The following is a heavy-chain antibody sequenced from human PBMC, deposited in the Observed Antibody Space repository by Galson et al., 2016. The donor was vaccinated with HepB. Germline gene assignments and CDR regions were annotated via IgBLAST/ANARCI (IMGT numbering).Heavy chain of an antibody. CDR1: GYSFTSYW. CDR3: ARRQFTAYGLDV. Sequence: QSGAEVTKPGESLKISCKGSGYSFTSYWVGWVRQRPGKGLEWMGIIYPGDSDTRYSPSFEGQVTISADKSTATAYLHWTSLKASDTAIYYCARRQFTAYGLDVWGQGTTVAVSS. D-gene: IGHD6-19*01. J-gene: IGHJ6*02. CDR2: IYPGDSDT. V-gene: IGHV5-51*03.